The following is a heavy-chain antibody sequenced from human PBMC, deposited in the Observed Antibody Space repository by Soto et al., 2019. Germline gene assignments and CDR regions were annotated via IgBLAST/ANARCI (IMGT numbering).Heavy chain of an antibody. Sequence: QVQLVESGGGVVQPGRSLRLSCAASGFTFSSYAMHWVRQAPGKGLEWVAVISYDGSNKYYADSVKGRFTISRDNSKNTLYLQMNSLRAEDTAVYYCASRGGRYCISTSCYLGGFDPWGQGTLVTVSS. D-gene: IGHD2-2*01. CDR2: ISYDGSNK. CDR1: GFTFSSYA. J-gene: IGHJ5*02. CDR3: ASRGGRYCISTSCYLGGFDP. V-gene: IGHV3-30*14.